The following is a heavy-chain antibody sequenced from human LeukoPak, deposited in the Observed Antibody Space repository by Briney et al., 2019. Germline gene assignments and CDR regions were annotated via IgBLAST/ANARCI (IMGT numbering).Heavy chain of an antibody. V-gene: IGHV1-69*13. J-gene: IGHJ4*02. CDR3: ARDRSRCSSTSCYMVFDY. CDR2: IIPFFGIA. CDR1: GGTFSTYG. D-gene: IGHD2-2*02. Sequence: SVKVSCKASGGTFSTYGISWVRQAPGQGLEWMGGIIPFFGIANYAQKFQGRVTITADESTSTAYMELSSLRSEDTAVYYCARDRSRCSSTSCYMVFDYWGQGTLVTVSS.